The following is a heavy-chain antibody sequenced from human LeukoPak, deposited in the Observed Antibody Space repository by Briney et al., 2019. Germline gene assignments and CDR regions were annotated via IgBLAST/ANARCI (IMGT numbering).Heavy chain of an antibody. V-gene: IGHV4-39*07. Sequence: PSETLSLTCTVSGGSISSSSYYWGWIRQPPGKGLEWIGSIYYSGSTYYNPSLKSRVTISVDTSKNQFSLKLSSVTAADTAVYYCARDLSPDFYGSGSYYWGQGTLVTVSS. D-gene: IGHD3-10*01. J-gene: IGHJ4*02. CDR3: ARDLSPDFYGSGSYY. CDR2: IYYSGST. CDR1: GGSISSSSYY.